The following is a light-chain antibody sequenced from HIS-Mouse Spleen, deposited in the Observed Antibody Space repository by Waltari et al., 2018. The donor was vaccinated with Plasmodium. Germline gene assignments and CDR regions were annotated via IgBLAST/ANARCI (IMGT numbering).Light chain of an antibody. CDR2: QAS. Sequence: SSDLTQPPSVPVSPAQTARIPCSVYKLGDQNACWYPQKPGQATVRVIYQASKRPSGIPERFSGSNAGNTATLTISGTQAMDEADYYCQAWDSSTVVFGGGTKLTVL. CDR1: KLGDQN. J-gene: IGLJ2*01. CDR3: QAWDSSTVV. V-gene: IGLV3-1*01.